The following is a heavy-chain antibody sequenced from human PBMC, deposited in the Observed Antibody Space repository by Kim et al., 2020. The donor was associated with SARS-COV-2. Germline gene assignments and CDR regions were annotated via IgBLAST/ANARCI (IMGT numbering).Heavy chain of an antibody. CDR1: GGSISSSSYY. J-gene: IGHJ4*02. D-gene: IGHD5-12*01. CDR3: ARVSGRIDY. V-gene: IGHV4-39*01. CDR2: IYYGGSP. Sequence: SETLSLTCTVSGGSISSSSYYWGWIRQPPXKGREWXGGIYYGGSPNYTPXPKSRVTISVDTSKNQFSLKLSFVTADDTAVYYCARVSGRIDYGGQGTLVTV.